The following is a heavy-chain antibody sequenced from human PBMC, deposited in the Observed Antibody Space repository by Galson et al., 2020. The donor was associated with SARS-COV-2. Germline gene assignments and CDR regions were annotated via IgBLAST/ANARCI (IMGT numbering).Heavy chain of an antibody. Sequence: QAGGSLRLSCAASGFTFSSYAMHWVRQAPGKGLEWVAFILLCESNKYYADSVKGRFTIPRDNSKNTLYLQMNSLRAEDTAVYYGARETRRSNDIWGQGTMVTFSS. CDR3: ARETRRSNDI. CDR1: GFTFSSYA. V-gene: IGHV3-30-3*01. CDR2: ILLCESNK. J-gene: IGHJ3*02.